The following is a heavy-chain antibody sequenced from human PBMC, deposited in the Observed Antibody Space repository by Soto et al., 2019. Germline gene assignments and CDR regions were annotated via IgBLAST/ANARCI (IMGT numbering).Heavy chain of an antibody. J-gene: IGHJ6*03. V-gene: IGHV3-9*01. CDR3: AIGSNSPKGYYYDMDV. CDR1: GFTFDDYA. CDR2: ISWNSGSI. D-gene: IGHD5-18*01. Sequence: GGSLRLSCAASGFTFDDYAMHWVRQAPGKGLEWVSGISWNSGSIGYADSVKGRFTISRDNAKNSLYLQMNSLRAEDTALYYCAIGSNSPKGYYYDMDVWSKGTTVTVSS.